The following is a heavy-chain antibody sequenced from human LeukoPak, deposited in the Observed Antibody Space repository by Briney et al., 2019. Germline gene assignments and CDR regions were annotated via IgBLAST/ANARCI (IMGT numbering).Heavy chain of an antibody. CDR1: GFTFNNYP. J-gene: IGHJ4*02. V-gene: IGHV3-23*01. Sequence: PGGSLRLSCAASGFTFNNYPMTWVRQAPWKGLEWVSSIDSSGRFTFFSDSVKGRFAISRGNSKNTLYMQMNSLRVEDTALYYCVRLTGPSDVWGQGTLVTVSS. D-gene: IGHD1-26*01. CDR3: VRLTGPSDV. CDR2: IDSSGRFT.